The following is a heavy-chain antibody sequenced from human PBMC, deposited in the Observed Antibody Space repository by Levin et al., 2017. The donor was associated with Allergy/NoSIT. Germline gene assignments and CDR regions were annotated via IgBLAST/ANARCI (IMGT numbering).Heavy chain of an antibody. CDR3: AKGGHYDILTGYLYYFDY. CDR2: ISGSGGST. Sequence: GGSLRLSCAASGFTFSSYAMCWVRQAPGKGLEWVSAISGSGGSTYYADSVKGRFTISRDNSKNTLYLQMNSLRAEDTAVYYCAKGGHYDILTGYLYYFDYWGQGTLVTVSS. V-gene: IGHV3-23*01. D-gene: IGHD3-9*01. CDR1: GFTFSSYA. J-gene: IGHJ4*02.